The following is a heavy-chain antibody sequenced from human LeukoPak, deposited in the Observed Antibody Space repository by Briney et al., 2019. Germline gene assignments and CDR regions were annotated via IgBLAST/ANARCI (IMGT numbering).Heavy chain of an antibody. CDR2: IIPIFGTA. CDR3: ARVGYIAARPGGLDY. Sequence: SAKGSCKASGGTFSSYAISWVRQAPGQGLEWMGGIIPIFGTANYAQKFQGRVTITADESTSTAYMELSSLRSEDTAVYYCARVGYIAARPGGLDYWGQGTLVTVSS. CDR1: GGTFSSYA. D-gene: IGHD6-6*01. J-gene: IGHJ4*02. V-gene: IGHV1-69*13.